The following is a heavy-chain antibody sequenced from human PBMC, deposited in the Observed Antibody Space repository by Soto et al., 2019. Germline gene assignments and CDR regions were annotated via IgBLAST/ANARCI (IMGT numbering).Heavy chain of an antibody. Sequence: PSEALSHICTLSGISIRSSSYHRRWIRQPPGKGLEWIGSIYYSGSTYYNPSLKSRVTISVDTSKNQFSLKLSSVTAADTAVYYCARYSSARDAFDIWGQGTMVT. D-gene: IGHD6-19*01. V-gene: IGHV4-39*01. J-gene: IGHJ3*02. CDR1: GISIRSSSYH. CDR2: IYYSGST. CDR3: ARYSSARDAFDI.